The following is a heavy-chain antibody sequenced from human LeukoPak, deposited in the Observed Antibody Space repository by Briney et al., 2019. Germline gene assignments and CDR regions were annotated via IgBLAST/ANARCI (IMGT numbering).Heavy chain of an antibody. V-gene: IGHV4-59*08. Sequence: PSETLSLTCTVSGGSISSYYWSWIRQPPGKGLEWIGYIYYSGSTNYNPSLKSRVTISVDTSKNQFSLKLSSVTAADTAVYYCARHPYDSSGYFGYWGQGTLVTVSS. CDR3: ARHPYDSSGYFGY. CDR2: IYYSGST. J-gene: IGHJ4*02. CDR1: GGSISSYY. D-gene: IGHD3-22*01.